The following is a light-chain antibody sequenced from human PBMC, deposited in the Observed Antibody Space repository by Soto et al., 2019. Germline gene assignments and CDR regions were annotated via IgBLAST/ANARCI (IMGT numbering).Light chain of an antibody. CDR3: QQYNSYSIT. J-gene: IGKJ5*01. V-gene: IGKV1-5*01. CDR2: DAS. CDR1: QSISSW. Sequence: DIQMTQSPSTLSASVGDRVTITCRASQSISSWLAWYQQKPGKAPKLLIYDASCLESGVPSRFSGSGSGTEFTLTISSLHPDDFATYYCQQYNSYSITFGQGTRLEIK.